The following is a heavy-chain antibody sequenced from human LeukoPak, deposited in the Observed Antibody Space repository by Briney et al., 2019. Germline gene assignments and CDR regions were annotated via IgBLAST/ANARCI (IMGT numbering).Heavy chain of an antibody. D-gene: IGHD3-22*01. J-gene: IGHJ4*02. CDR3: ARDQSVNYYDSSGPGGY. CDR2: ISGNSSNI. CDR1: GFAFSDYY. V-gene: IGHV3-11*04. Sequence: GGSLRLSCAASGFAFSDYYMSRIRQAPGKGLEWVSYISGNSSNIRYADSVKGRFTISRDNAKNSLYLQMNSLRAEDTAVYYCARDQSVNYYDSSGPGGYWGQGTLVTVSS.